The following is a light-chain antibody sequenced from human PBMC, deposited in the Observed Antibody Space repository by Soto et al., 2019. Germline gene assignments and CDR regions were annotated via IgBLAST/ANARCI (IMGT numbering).Light chain of an antibody. CDR1: SSDVGGYKY. V-gene: IGLV2-8*01. CDR3: SSYAGSNNVV. J-gene: IGLJ2*01. CDR2: EVS. Sequence: QSVLTQPPSASGSPGQSVTISCTGTSSDVGGYKYVSWYQQHPGKAPKLMIYEVSKRPSGVPDRFSGSKSGNTASLTVAGLQAYDEADYYCSSYAGSNNVVFGGGTVLPVL.